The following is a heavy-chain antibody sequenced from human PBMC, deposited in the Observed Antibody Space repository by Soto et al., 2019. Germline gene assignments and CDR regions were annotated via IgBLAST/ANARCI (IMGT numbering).Heavy chain of an antibody. CDR2: ISSSGSTI. J-gene: IGHJ6*02. CDR3: AREYLSAAGLIYYYGMDV. D-gene: IGHD6-13*01. V-gene: IGHV3-48*03. Sequence: VGSLRLSCAASGFTFSSYEMNWVRQAPGKGLEWVSYISSSGSTIYYADSVKGRFTISRDNAKNSLYLQMNSLRAEDTAVYYCAREYLSAAGLIYYYGMDVWGQGTTVTVSS. CDR1: GFTFSSYE.